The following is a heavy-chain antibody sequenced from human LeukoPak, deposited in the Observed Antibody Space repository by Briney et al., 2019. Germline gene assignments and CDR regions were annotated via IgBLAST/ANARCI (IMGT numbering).Heavy chain of an antibody. Sequence: GASVKVSCKASGYTFTGYYMHWVRQAPGQGREWMAWINTDSGVANYAQKFQSRVTLTRDKSITTAYMELNSLRSDDTALYYCARDWDPVTGTTRWFDPWGQGTLVTVSS. CDR3: ARDWDPVTGTTRWFDP. CDR2: INTDSGVA. D-gene: IGHD1-7*01. V-gene: IGHV1-2*02. J-gene: IGHJ5*02. CDR1: GYTFTGYY.